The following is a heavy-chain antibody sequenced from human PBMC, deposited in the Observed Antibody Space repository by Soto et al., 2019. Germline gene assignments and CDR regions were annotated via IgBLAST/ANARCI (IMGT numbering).Heavy chain of an antibody. CDR1: GFTVSSNY. J-gene: IGHJ4*02. CDR3: ARETTVTTDGWGYYFDY. V-gene: IGHV3-66*01. Sequence: EVQLVESGGGLVQPGGSLRLSCAASGFTVSSNYRSWVRQAPGKGLEWVSVIYSGGSTYYADSVKGRFTISRDNSKNTLYLQMNSLRAEDTAVYYCARETTVTTDGWGYYFDYWGQGTLVTVSS. CDR2: IYSGGST. D-gene: IGHD4-4*01.